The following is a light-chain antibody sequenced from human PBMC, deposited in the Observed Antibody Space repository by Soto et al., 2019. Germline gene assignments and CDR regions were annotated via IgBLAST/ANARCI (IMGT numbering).Light chain of an antibody. CDR3: CSYAGFSTLV. J-gene: IGLJ3*02. V-gene: IGLV2-23*01. Sequence: QSALTQPASVSGSPGQSVTISCTGSSSDVGTNDLVSWYQQHPGKPPKILIYEGTKRPSGVSNRFSCSKSCNTASLTISGLQADDDADYFCCSYAGFSTLVFGGGTKLTVL. CDR1: SSDVGTNDL. CDR2: EGT.